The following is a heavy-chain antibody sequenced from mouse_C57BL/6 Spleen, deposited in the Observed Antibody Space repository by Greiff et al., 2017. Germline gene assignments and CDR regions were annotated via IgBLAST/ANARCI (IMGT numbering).Heavy chain of an antibody. V-gene: IGHV1-69*01. Sequence: QVQLQQPGAELVMPGASVKLSCKASGYTFTSYWMHWVKQRPGQGLEWIGEFDPSDSYTNYNQKFEGKSTLTVDKSSSTAYMQLSSLTSEDSAVYYCARSGLRLLGYAMDYWGQGTSVTVSS. CDR3: ARSGLRLLGYAMDY. CDR1: GYTFTSYW. J-gene: IGHJ4*01. D-gene: IGHD1-2*01. CDR2: FDPSDSYT.